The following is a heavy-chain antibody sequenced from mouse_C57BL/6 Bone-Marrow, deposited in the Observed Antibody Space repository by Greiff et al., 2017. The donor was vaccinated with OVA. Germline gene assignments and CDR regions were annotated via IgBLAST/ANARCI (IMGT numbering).Heavy chain of an antibody. D-gene: IGHD1-1*01. CDR3: ARPHYYGSSYVAY. V-gene: IGHV1-55*01. CDR1: GYTFTSYW. CDR2: IYPGSGST. Sequence: QVQLQQSGAVLVKPGASVKMSCKASGYTFTSYWITWVKQRPGQGLEWIGDIYPGSGSTNYNEKFKSKATLTVDTSSSTAYMQLSSLTSEDSAVYYCARPHYYGSSYVAYWGQGTLVTVSA. J-gene: IGHJ3*01.